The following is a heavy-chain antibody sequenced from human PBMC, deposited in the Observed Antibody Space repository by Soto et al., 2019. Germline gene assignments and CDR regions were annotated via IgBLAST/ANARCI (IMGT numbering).Heavy chain of an antibody. CDR3: ARVDYYDSTGGHVAFDI. J-gene: IGHJ3*02. Sequence: QVQLVQAGAEVQKPGSSVKVSCKSSVGTFSSYAISWVRQAPGQGLEWMGGIIPIFGTANYAQKFQGRVTITADKSTSTAYMELSSLRSEDRAVYYCARVDYYDSTGGHVAFDIWGQGTMVTVSS. V-gene: IGHV1-69*06. D-gene: IGHD3-22*01. CDR1: VGTFSSYA. CDR2: IIPIFGTA.